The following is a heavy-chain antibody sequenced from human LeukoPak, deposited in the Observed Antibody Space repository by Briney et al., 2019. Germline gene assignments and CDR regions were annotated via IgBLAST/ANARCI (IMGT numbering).Heavy chain of an antibody. CDR3: ARDSYCSGGSCYSRGLDY. V-gene: IGHV3-21*01. J-gene: IGHJ4*02. D-gene: IGHD2-15*01. CDR2: ISGSSSYI. Sequence: GGSLRLSCAASGFTFSSYSMNWVRQAPGKGLEWVSSISGSSSYIYYADSVKGRFTISRDNAKNSLYLQMNSLRAEDTAVYYCARDSYCSGGSCYSRGLDYWGQGTLVIVSS. CDR1: GFTFSSYS.